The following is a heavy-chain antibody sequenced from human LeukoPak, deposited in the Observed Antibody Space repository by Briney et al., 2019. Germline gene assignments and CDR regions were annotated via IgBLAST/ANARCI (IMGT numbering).Heavy chain of an antibody. V-gene: IGHV3-33*01. CDR3: ARDMVRGFGGMDV. CDR1: GFTFSSYG. Sequence: PGGSLRLSCAASGFTFSSYGMHWVRQAPGKGLEWVAVIWYDGSNKYYADSVKGRFTISRDNPKNTLYLQMNSLRAEDTAVYYCARDMVRGFGGMDVWGKGTTVTVSS. J-gene: IGHJ6*04. D-gene: IGHD3-10*01. CDR2: IWYDGSNK.